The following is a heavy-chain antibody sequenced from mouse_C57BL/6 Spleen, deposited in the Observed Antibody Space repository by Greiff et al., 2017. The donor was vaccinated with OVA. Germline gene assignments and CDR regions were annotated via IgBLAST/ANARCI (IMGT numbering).Heavy chain of an antibody. V-gene: IGHV3-6*01. D-gene: IGHD2-4*01. Sequence: EVKLMESGPGLVKPSQSLSLTCSVTGYSITSCYYWNWIRQFPGNQLEWMGYISYDGSNNYNPSLKNRISITRDPSKNQFFLMLNSVTNENTATYCGTMGDYGEGDYWGQGTSVTVSS. CDR3: TMGDYGEGDY. CDR2: ISYDGSN. CDR1: GYSITSCYY. J-gene: IGHJ4*01.